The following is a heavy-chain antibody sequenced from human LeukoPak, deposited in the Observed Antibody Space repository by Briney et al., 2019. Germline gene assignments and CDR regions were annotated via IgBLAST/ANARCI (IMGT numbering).Heavy chain of an antibody. CDR1: GFTFDDYG. D-gene: IGHD6-6*01. V-gene: IGHV3-9*01. Sequence: PGGSLRLSGAASGFTFDDYGMHWVRQGPGKGLEWVSGISWNSAMIAYADSVKGRFTISRDNANNSLYLQMNSLRAEDTAFYYCAKATYSTSPGYYFDYWGQGTLVTVSS. CDR2: ISWNSAMI. CDR3: AKATYSTSPGYYFDY. J-gene: IGHJ4*02.